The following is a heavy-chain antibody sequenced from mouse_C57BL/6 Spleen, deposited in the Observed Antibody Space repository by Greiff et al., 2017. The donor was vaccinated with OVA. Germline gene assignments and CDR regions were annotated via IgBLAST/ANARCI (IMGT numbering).Heavy chain of an antibody. CDR3: ARDTVTTWYFDY. V-gene: IGHV1-64*01. J-gene: IGHJ2*01. Sequence: VQLQQPGAELVKPGASVKLSCKASGYTFTSYWMHWVKQRPGQGLEWIGMIHPNSGSTNYTEKFKSKATLTVDQSSSTAYMQLSSMTSEDSAVYYCARDTVTTWYFDYWGQGTTLTVSS. CDR1: GYTFTSYW. D-gene: IGHD2-2*01. CDR2: IHPNSGST.